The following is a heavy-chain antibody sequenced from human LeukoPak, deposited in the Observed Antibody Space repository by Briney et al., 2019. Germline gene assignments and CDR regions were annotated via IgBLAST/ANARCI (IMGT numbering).Heavy chain of an antibody. CDR3: ATLGYLAFDI. CDR2: FDPEDGET. V-gene: IGHV1-24*01. Sequence: ASVKVSCKVSGYTLTELSMHWVRQAPGKGLEWMGGFDPEDGETIYAQKFQGRVTMTEDTSTDTAYMELRSQRSEDTAVYYCATLGYLAFDIWGQGTMVTVSS. CDR1: GYTLTELS. D-gene: IGHD1-1*01. J-gene: IGHJ3*02.